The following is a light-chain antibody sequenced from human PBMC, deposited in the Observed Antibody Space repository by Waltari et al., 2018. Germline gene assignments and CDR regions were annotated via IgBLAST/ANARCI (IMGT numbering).Light chain of an antibody. CDR3: NSYTSSSTLWV. CDR2: DVT. V-gene: IGLV2-14*01. Sequence: QSALTQPASVSGSPGQSITISCTGTSSDVGGYNSVSWYQQHPGKAPKLMIYDVTKRPAWGSDRFSGSKSGNTASLTISGLQAEDEADYYCNSYTSSSTLWVFGGGTKLTVL. CDR1: SSDVGGYNS. J-gene: IGLJ3*02.